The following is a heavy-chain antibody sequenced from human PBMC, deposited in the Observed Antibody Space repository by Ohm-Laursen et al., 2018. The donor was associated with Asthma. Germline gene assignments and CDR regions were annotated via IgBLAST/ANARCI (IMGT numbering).Heavy chain of an antibody. CDR3: ARSPGTMYGPGKYYFDY. V-gene: IGHV3-33*01. D-gene: IGHD1-1*01. CDR2: IWYDGSGK. CDR1: GFSFSSHG. J-gene: IGHJ4*02. Sequence: SSLRLSCSASGFSFSSHGMHWVRQAPGKGLEWVANIWYDGSGKNFVDFVKGRFTISRDNSKNIAYLQMNSLAAEDTAVYFCARSPGTMYGPGKYYFDYWGQGTLVTVSS.